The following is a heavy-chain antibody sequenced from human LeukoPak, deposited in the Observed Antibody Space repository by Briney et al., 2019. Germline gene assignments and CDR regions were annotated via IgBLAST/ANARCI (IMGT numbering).Heavy chain of an antibody. CDR2: IIPILGIA. J-gene: IGHJ4*02. CDR3: ARDGSTSLDY. Sequence: SVKVSCKASGGTFSSYAISWVRQAPGQGLEWMERIIPILGIANYAQKFQGRVTITADKSTSTAYMELSSLRSEDTAVYYCARDGSTSLDYWGQGTLVTVSS. V-gene: IGHV1-69*04. CDR1: GGTFSSYA. D-gene: IGHD5/OR15-5a*01.